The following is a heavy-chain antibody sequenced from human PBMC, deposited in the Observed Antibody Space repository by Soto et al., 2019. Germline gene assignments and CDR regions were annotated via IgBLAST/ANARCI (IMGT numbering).Heavy chain of an antibody. Sequence: QVQLVQSGAEVKKPGASVKVSCKASGYTFTSYGISWVRQAPGQGLEWMGWISAYNGNTNYAQKLQGRVTMTTDTSTSTADMELRSLRSDDTAVYYCARDLGRDIVLVPAVDRFGDYWGQGTLVTVSS. V-gene: IGHV1-18*01. CDR3: ARDLGRDIVLVPAVDRFGDY. D-gene: IGHD2-2*01. J-gene: IGHJ4*02. CDR1: GYTFTSYG. CDR2: ISAYNGNT.